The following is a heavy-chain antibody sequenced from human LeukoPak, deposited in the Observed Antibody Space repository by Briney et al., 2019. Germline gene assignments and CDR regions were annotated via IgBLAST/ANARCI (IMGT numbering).Heavy chain of an antibody. CDR3: AKGGNIVVVTALVY. Sequence: GGSLRLSCAASGFTFSSYAMHWVRQAPGKGLEWVAVISYDGSNKYYADSVKGRFTISRDNSKNTLYLQMNSRRAEDTAVYYCAKGGNIVVVTALVYWGQGTLVTVSS. CDR1: GFTFSSYA. CDR2: ISYDGSNK. D-gene: IGHD2-21*02. V-gene: IGHV3-30*01. J-gene: IGHJ4*02.